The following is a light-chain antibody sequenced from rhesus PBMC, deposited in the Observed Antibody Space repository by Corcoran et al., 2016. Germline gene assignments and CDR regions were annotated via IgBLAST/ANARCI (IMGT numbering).Light chain of an antibody. V-gene: IGKV2-104*02. J-gene: IGKJ4*01. CDR3: MQALEFPLT. Sequence: DIVMTQTPLSLPVTPGEPASISCRSSQSLLDSEDGNTYLDWYLQKPGQSPQLLIYEVSNRASGVPDRFSGSGLDSDFTLKISRVEAEDVGVYYCMQALEFPLTFGGGTKVGIK. CDR2: EVS. CDR1: QSLLDSEDGNTY.